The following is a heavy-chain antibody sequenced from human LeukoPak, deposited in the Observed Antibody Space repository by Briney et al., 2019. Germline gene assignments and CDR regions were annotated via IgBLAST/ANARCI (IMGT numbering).Heavy chain of an antibody. CDR3: ARVSSSWYQDWYFDL. D-gene: IGHD6-13*01. J-gene: IGHJ2*01. CDR2: INWNGGDT. V-gene: IGHV3-20*03. Sequence: WIRQPPGKGLEWVSGINWNGGDTDYADSVKGRFTISRDNAKNSLYLQMNSLRAEDTAVYYCARVSSSWYQDWYFDLWGRGTLVTVSS.